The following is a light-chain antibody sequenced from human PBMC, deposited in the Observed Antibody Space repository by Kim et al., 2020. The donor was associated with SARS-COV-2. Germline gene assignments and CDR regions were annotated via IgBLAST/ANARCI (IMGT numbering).Light chain of an antibody. Sequence: GDRVTITCRASQTINKWLAWYQQKPGRAPKLLIYDASNLENGVPSRFSGSGSGTEFTLTISSLQPDDFATYYCQQYSDYLFTFGQGTKLEIK. V-gene: IGKV1-5*01. CDR3: QQYSDYLFT. J-gene: IGKJ2*01. CDR2: DAS. CDR1: QTINKW.